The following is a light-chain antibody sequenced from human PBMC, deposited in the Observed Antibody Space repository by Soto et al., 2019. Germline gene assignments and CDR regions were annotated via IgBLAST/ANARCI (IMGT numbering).Light chain of an antibody. V-gene: IGLV2-23*02. Sequence: QSVLTQPASVSGSPGQSITISCTGTSSDVGSYNLVSWYQQHPGKAPKLMIYEVSKRPSGGSNRFSGSKSGNTASLTISGLQAEDEADYYCCSYAGSSTLVFGGGTQLTVL. CDR3: CSYAGSSTLV. CDR2: EVS. J-gene: IGLJ2*01. CDR1: SSDVGSYNL.